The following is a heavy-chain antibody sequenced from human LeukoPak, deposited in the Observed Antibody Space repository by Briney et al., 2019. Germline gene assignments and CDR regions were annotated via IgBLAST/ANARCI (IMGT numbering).Heavy chain of an antibody. CDR2: ISYDGSNK. Sequence: GRSLRLSCAASGFTFSSYGMHWVRQAPGKGLEWVAVISYDGSNKYYADSVKGRFTISRDNSKNTLYLQMNSLRAEDTAVYYCAKPLYCSTTNCYTGGDDAFDIWGQGTMVTVSS. CDR1: GFTFSSYG. D-gene: IGHD2-2*02. V-gene: IGHV3-30*18. CDR3: AKPLYCSTTNCYTGGDDAFDI. J-gene: IGHJ3*02.